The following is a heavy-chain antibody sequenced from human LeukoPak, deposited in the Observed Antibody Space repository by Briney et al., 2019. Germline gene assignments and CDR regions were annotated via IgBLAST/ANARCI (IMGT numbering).Heavy chain of an antibody. Sequence: SVKVSCKASGGTLSSYTISWVRQALGQGLEWMGRIIPILGIANYAQKFQGRVTITADKSTSTAYMELSSLRSEDTAVYYCVRGTTVVTPKDYWGQGTLVTVSS. CDR3: VRGTTVVTPKDY. J-gene: IGHJ4*02. V-gene: IGHV1-69*02. D-gene: IGHD4-23*01. CDR1: GGTLSSYT. CDR2: IIPILGIA.